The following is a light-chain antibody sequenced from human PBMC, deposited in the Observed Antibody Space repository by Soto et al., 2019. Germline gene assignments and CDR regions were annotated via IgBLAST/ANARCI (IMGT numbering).Light chain of an antibody. CDR1: QSISRW. CDR2: ETS. Sequence: DVQMTQSPSTLSASVGDRVTITCRASQSISRWLAWYQQKPGKAPKLLIYETSSLEDGVPSRFTGSGSGTEFSLTITSLQPEDFASYYCQQYKDYWTVGQGTKVDMK. J-gene: IGKJ1*01. V-gene: IGKV1-5*03. CDR3: QQYKDYWT.